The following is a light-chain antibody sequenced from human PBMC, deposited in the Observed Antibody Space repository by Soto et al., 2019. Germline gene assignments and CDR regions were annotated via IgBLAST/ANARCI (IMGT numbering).Light chain of an antibody. CDR1: QSVSNN. V-gene: IGKV3-15*01. CDR2: DAS. Sequence: ILMTQSPATLSVSPGERATLSCRASQSVSNNLAWYQQKPGQAPRLLIYDASTRATGIPARFSGRGSGTDFTLIISGLQSEAFAVYYCQQYNNWPPWTFGQGTKVEIK. CDR3: QQYNNWPPWT. J-gene: IGKJ1*01.